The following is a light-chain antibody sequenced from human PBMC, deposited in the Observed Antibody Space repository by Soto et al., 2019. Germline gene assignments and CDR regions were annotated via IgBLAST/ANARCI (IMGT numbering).Light chain of an antibody. J-gene: IGLJ2*01. CDR3: QSYDSSHVV. CDR1: SSNIGAGYD. V-gene: IGLV1-40*01. Sequence: QSVLTQLPSVSGAPGQRVTISCTGSSSNIGAGYDVHWYQQLPGTAPKLLIYGNSNRPSGVPDRFSGSKSGTSASLAITGLQAEDEADYYCQSYDSSHVVFGAGTKLTVL. CDR2: GNS.